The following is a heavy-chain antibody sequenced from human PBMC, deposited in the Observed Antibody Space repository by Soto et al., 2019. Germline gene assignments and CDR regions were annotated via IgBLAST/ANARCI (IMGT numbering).Heavy chain of an antibody. CDR3: ATFYLGKGSGWYVGAFDI. Sequence: GASVKVSCKVSGYTLTELSMHWVRQAPGKGLEWMGGFDPEDGETIYAQKFQGRVTMTEDTSTDTAYMELSSLRSEDTAVYYCATFYLGKGSGWYVGAFDIWGQGTMVTVSS. V-gene: IGHV1-24*01. J-gene: IGHJ3*02. CDR1: GYTLTELS. D-gene: IGHD6-19*01. CDR2: FDPEDGET.